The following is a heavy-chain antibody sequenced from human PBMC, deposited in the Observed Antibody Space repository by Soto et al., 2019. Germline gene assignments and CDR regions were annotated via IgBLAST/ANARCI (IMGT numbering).Heavy chain of an antibody. V-gene: IGHV3-33*01. D-gene: IGHD3-22*01. Sequence: PGGSLRLSCEASGFTFSSYGMHWVRQAPGKGLEWVAIIWNDGSNEYYADSVKGRFTISRDNSKNTLYLQVSNLRAEDTAVYFCARDQTDSGGYSDSWGQGTLVTVPS. J-gene: IGHJ4*02. CDR1: GFTFSSYG. CDR2: IWNDGSNE. CDR3: ARDQTDSGGYSDS.